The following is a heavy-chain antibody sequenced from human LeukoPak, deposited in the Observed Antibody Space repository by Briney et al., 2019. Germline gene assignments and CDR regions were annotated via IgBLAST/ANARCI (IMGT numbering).Heavy chain of an antibody. D-gene: IGHD3-22*01. CDR3: ASALTYYYDSSGYFGGY. CDR2: IIPILGIA. Sequence: TVTVSCNASGHTFSSYTIWWVRQARGQGLEERRKIIPILGIANYTQKFQGRVTITADKSRTTAYMELSSLRSEDTAVYYCASALTYYYDSSGYFGGYWGQGTLVTVSS. V-gene: IGHV1-69*02. CDR1: GHTFSSYT. J-gene: IGHJ4*02.